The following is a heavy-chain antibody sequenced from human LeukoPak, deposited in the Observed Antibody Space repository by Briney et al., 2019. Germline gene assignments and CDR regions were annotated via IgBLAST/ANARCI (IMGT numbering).Heavy chain of an antibody. Sequence: GGSLRLSCAASGFTVSSNYMSWVRQAPGKGLGWVSVIYSGGSTYYADSVKGRFTISRDNSKNTLYLQMNSLRAEDTAVYYCARIISSWVYFDYWGQGALVTVSS. CDR3: ARIISSWVYFDY. J-gene: IGHJ4*02. V-gene: IGHV3-66*01. D-gene: IGHD6-13*01. CDR1: GFTVSSNY. CDR2: IYSGGST.